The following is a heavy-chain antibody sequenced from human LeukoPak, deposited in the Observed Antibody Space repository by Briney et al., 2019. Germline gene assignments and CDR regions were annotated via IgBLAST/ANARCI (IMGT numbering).Heavy chain of an antibody. CDR1: GFTFSSYA. J-gene: IGHJ4*02. V-gene: IGHV3-30*04. Sequence: GRSLTLSYAASGFTFSSYAMHWVRQPPGKGLEWVAVISYDGSNKYYADSVKGRFTISRDNSKNTLYLQMNSLRAEDTAVYYCARSVAVAAPFDYWGQGTLVTVSS. CDR2: ISYDGSNK. CDR3: ARSVAVAAPFDY. D-gene: IGHD6-19*01.